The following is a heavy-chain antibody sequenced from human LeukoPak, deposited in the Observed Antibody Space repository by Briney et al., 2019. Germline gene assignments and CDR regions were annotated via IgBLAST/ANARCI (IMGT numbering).Heavy chain of an antibody. CDR1: GFTFSSYG. CDR3: AKGDGPFYDLLAGDYGMDV. D-gene: IGHD3-9*01. Sequence: PGGSLRLSCAASGFTFSSYGMHWVRQAPGKGLEWVAVISYDGSNKYYADSVKGRFTISRDNSKNTLYLQMNSLRAEDTAVYYCAKGDGPFYDLLAGDYGMDVWGQGTTVTVSS. V-gene: IGHV3-30*18. J-gene: IGHJ6*02. CDR2: ISYDGSNK.